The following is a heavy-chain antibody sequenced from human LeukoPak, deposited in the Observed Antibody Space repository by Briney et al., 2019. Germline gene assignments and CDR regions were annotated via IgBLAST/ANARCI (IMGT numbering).Heavy chain of an antibody. CDR2: ISSSSSYI. CDR3: ARDSRSTTTLDY. V-gene: IGHV3-21*01. CDR1: GLTFSSYS. Sequence: LRLSCAASGLTFSSYSMNWVRQAPGKGLEWVSSISSSSSYIYYADSVKGRFTISRDNAKNSLYLQMNSLRAEDTAVYYCARDSRSTTTLDYWGQGTLVTVSS. D-gene: IGHD1-1*01. J-gene: IGHJ4*02.